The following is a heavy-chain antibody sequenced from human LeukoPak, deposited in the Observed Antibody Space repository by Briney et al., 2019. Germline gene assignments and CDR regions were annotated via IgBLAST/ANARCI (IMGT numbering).Heavy chain of an antibody. CDR3: ARDYYDSSGYWYYYYYMDV. V-gene: IGHV3-11*04. J-gene: IGHJ6*03. CDR1: GFTFSDYN. CDR2: ISRSGSTK. D-gene: IGHD3-22*01. Sequence: PGGSLRLSCAASGFTFSDYNMRWIRQAPGKGLEWVSSISRSGSTKYYADSVKGRFTISRDNAKNSLYLQMNSLRAEDTAVYYCARDYYDSSGYWYYYYYMDVWGKGTTVTISS.